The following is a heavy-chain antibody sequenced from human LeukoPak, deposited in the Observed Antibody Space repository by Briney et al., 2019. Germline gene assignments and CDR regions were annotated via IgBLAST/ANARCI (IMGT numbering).Heavy chain of an antibody. J-gene: IGHJ4*02. Sequence: PGGSLRLSCAVTGFNLRTYWIHWVRHSPGRGLEWVARINGEGSRISYADSVRGRFTISRDNAKNTAYPQMNSLRDEGTAVFYCARGGLEWFDYWGQGTLVTVSS. CDR2: INGEGSRI. CDR3: ARGGLEWFDY. CDR1: GFNLRTYW. V-gene: IGHV3-74*01. D-gene: IGHD3-3*01.